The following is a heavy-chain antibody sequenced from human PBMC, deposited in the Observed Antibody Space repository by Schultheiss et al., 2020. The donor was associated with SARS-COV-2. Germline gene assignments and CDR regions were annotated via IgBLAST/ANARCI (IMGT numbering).Heavy chain of an antibody. J-gene: IGHJ6*02. D-gene: IGHD6-6*01. CDR1: GGSISRYY. CDR3: ARAPSIAARQNYYYGMDV. Sequence: SQTLSLTCTVSGGSISRYYWSWIRQPPGKGLEWIGSIYYSGSTYYNPSLKSRVTISVDTSKNQFSLKLSSVTAADTAVYYCARAPSIAARQNYYYGMDVWGQGTTVTVSS. V-gene: IGHV4-59*12. CDR2: IYYSGST.